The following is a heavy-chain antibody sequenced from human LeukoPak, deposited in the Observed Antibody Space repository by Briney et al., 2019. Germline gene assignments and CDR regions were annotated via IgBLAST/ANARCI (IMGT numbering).Heavy chain of an antibody. Sequence: GGSLRLSCAASGFTFSSYWMSWVRQAPGKGLEWVANIKQDGSEKYYVDSVKGRFTISRDNAKNSLYLQMNSLRAEDTAVYYCAREDSSSWPYYYYGMDVWGQGTTVTVSS. CDR3: AREDSSSWPYYYYGMDV. D-gene: IGHD6-13*01. CDR1: GFTFSSYW. CDR2: IKQDGSEK. V-gene: IGHV3-7*03. J-gene: IGHJ6*02.